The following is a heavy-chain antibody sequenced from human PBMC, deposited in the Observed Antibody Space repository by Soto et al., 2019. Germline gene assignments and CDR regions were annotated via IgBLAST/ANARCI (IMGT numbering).Heavy chain of an antibody. Sequence: QVQLVQSGAEVKKPGASVKVSCKASGYTFTSYYMHWVRQAPGQGLEWMGIINPSGGSTSYAQKFQGRVTMTRDTSTSTVYMELSSLRSEDTAVYYCARESRDLDATPPFDPWGQGTLVTVSS. D-gene: IGHD3-3*01. CDR1: GYTFTSYY. J-gene: IGHJ5*02. CDR3: ARESRDLDATPPFDP. CDR2: INPSGGST. V-gene: IGHV1-46*01.